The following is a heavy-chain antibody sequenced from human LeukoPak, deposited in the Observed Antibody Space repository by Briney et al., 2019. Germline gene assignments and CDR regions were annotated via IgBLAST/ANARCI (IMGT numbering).Heavy chain of an antibody. D-gene: IGHD2-2*01. CDR2: ISSSSSTI. CDR1: GFTFSDYY. Sequence: GGSLSLSCAASGFTFSDYYMNWIRQAPGKGLEWVSYISSSSSTIYYADSVKGRFTISRDNAKNSLYLQMNSLRAEDMALYYCAKAGVRYCSSTSCRGGHLDVWGKGTTVTVSS. V-gene: IGHV3-11*01. CDR3: AKAGVRYCSSTSCRGGHLDV. J-gene: IGHJ6*04.